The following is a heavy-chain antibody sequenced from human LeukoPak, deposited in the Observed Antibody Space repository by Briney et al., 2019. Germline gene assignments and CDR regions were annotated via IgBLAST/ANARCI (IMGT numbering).Heavy chain of an antibody. J-gene: IGHJ6*02. CDR1: GFPFSNYW. CDR3: ARDRVTNSYDYYGLDV. Sequence: GGSLRLSCAASGFPFSNYWMTWVRQAPGKGLEWVANINQGGSGKYYVDSVKGRFTISRDNAKNSLYLQINSLRAEDTAVYFCARDRVTNSYDYYGLDVWGQGTMVSVSS. CDR2: INQGGSGK. D-gene: IGHD3-10*01. V-gene: IGHV3-7*03.